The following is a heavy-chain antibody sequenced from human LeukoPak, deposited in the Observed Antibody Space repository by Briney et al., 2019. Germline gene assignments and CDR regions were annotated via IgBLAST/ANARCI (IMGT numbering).Heavy chain of an antibody. CDR2: INPNSGDT. J-gene: IGHJ2*01. D-gene: IGHD7-27*01. V-gene: IGHV1-2*02. Sequence: ASVKVSCKASGYTLTGYSMHWVRQAPGQGLEWMGSINPNSGDTSYAQKFQGRVTMNRDTSINTAYMELRSLRSDDTAVYYCARLTGEDFDLWSRGTLVTVSS. CDR3: ARLTGEDFDL. CDR1: GYTLTGYS.